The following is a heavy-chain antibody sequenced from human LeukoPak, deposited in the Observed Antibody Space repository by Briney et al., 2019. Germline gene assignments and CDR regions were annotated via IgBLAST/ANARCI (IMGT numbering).Heavy chain of an antibody. V-gene: IGHV3-7*01. CDR1: GFIFKSYW. D-gene: IGHD4-17*01. Sequence: GGSLRLSCAASGFIFKSYWMSWVRQAPGKGLEWVANIKQDGSEENYVDSVRGRFTISRDNVKKSLYLQMNSLRAEDTAVYYCARTVTTVNYYYYYYMDVWGKGTTVTVSS. CDR2: IKQDGSEE. J-gene: IGHJ6*03. CDR3: ARTVTTVNYYYYYYMDV.